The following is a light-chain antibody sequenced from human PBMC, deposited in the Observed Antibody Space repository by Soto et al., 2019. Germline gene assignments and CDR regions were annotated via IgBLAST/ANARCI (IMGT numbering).Light chain of an antibody. CDR3: QQYKNWPPIT. J-gene: IGKJ5*01. CDR1: QSVSNNY. V-gene: IGKV3-20*01. Sequence: EIVLTQSPGTLSLSAGERAALSCGASQSVSNNYLAWYQQKPGQAPRLLIYGASNRATGIPDRFSGSGSGTDFTLTISSLQSEDFAVYYCQQYKNWPPITFGQGTRLEIK. CDR2: GAS.